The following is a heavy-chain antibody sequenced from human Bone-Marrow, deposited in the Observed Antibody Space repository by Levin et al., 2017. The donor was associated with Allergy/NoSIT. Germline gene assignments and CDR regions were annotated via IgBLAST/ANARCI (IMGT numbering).Heavy chain of an antibody. CDR1: GYTSSRYG. CDR3: ASHYSGSYNYFDF. D-gene: IGHD1-26*01. CDR2: ISAHNGNT. J-gene: IGHJ4*02. V-gene: IGHV1-18*01. Sequence: PGGSLRLSCKASGYTSSRYGISWVRQAPGQGLEWLGWISAHNGNTNSARKFHGRVSMTIDTSTNTAYMDLGSLTSDDTAVYYCASHYSGSYNYFDFWGQGTLVTVSS.